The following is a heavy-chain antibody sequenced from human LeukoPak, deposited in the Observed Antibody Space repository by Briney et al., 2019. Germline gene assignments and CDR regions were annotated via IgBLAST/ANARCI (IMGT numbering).Heavy chain of an antibody. Sequence: GGSLRLSCAASGFTVSSSYISWVRQAPGKGLEWVSAIYSGVTTYYADSVRGRFTISRDNSKNTLYLLMNSLRAEDTAMYHCARQTGESTNFDNWGQGTLVTVSS. D-gene: IGHD2-2*01. CDR3: ARQTGESTNFDN. CDR2: IYSGVTT. CDR1: GFTVSSSY. V-gene: IGHV3-53*01. J-gene: IGHJ4*02.